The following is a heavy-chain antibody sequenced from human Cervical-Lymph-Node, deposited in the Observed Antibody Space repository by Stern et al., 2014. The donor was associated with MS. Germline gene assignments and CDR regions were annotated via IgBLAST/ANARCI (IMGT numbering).Heavy chain of an antibody. V-gene: IGHV5-51*01. D-gene: IGHD6-19*01. CDR1: GYSFTSYW. CDR3: ARLGSSAWYAEY. Sequence: QLVQSGAEMKKPGESLKISCKGSGYSFTSYWIGWVRQMPGKGLEWMGIIHPGDSDTRHNPSFQGQVTISVDKSISTAYLQWSSLRASDTAMYYCARLGSSAWYAEYWGQGTLVTVSS. CDR2: IHPGDSDT. J-gene: IGHJ4*02.